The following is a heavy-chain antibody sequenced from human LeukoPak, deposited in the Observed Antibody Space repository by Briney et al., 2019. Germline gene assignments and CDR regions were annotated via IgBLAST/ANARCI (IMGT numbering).Heavy chain of an antibody. CDR1: GFTFSNAW. CDR2: IKSKTDGGTT. Sequence: NSGGSLRLSCAASGFTFSNAWMSWVRQAPGKGLEWVGRIKSKTDGGTTEYAAPVKGRFTISRDDSKNTLYLQMNSLKTEDTAVYYCTTAPVAYTFDYWGQGTLVTVSS. CDR3: TTAPVAYTFDY. D-gene: IGHD3-16*01. V-gene: IGHV3-15*01. J-gene: IGHJ4*02.